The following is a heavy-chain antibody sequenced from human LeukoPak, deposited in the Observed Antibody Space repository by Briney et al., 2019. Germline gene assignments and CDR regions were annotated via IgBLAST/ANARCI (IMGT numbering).Heavy chain of an antibody. CDR1: GFTFSSYA. Sequence: GGSLRLSCAASGFTFSSYAMHWVRQAPGKGLEWVAVISYDGSNKYYADSVKGRFTISRDNSKNTLYLQMSSLRAEDTAVYYCAKLNYYDSGAYSPCDYWGQGTLVTVSS. CDR3: AKLNYYDSGAYSPCDY. V-gene: IGHV3-30-3*02. CDR2: ISYDGSNK. J-gene: IGHJ4*02. D-gene: IGHD3-10*01.